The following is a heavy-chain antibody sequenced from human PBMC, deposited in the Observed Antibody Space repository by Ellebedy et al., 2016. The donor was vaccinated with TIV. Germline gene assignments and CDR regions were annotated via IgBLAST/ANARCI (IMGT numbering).Heavy chain of an antibody. Sequence: HTGGSLRLSCAASGFTFSSFWMHWVRQAPGKGLVWVSRINSDGTSTSYADSVKGRFTISRDTAKNTLYLQMNSLRAEDTAVYYCGRVWFGELAPVDYWGQGTLVTVSS. J-gene: IGHJ4*02. CDR1: GFTFSSFW. CDR2: INSDGTST. D-gene: IGHD3-10*01. V-gene: IGHV3-74*01. CDR3: GRVWFGELAPVDY.